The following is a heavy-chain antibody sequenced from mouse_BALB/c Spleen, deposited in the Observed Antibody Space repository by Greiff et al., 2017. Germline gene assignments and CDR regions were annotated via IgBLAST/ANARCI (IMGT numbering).Heavy chain of an antibody. V-gene: IGHV1S137*01. J-gene: IGHJ4*01. CDR2: ISTYYGDA. CDR1: GYTFTDYA. CDR3: ARNYYGSSIYAMDY. Sequence: VQLQQSGAELVRPGVSVKISCKGSGYTFTDYAMHWVKQSHAKSLEWIGVISTYYGDASYNQKFKGKATMTVDKSSSTAYMELARLTSEDSAIYYCARNYYGSSIYAMDYWGQGTSVTVSS. D-gene: IGHD1-1*01.